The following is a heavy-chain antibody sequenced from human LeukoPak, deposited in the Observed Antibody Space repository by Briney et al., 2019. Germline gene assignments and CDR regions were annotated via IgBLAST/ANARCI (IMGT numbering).Heavy chain of an antibody. Sequence: GGSLRLSCAASGFTFSSYWMHWVRQAPGKGLVCVSRINSDGSSTSYADSVKGRFTISRDNAKNTLYLQMNSLRAEDTAVYYCVSSYYDSSGYYNWGQGTLVTVSS. J-gene: IGHJ4*02. CDR2: INSDGSST. CDR3: VSSYYDSSGYYN. CDR1: GFTFSSYW. V-gene: IGHV3-74*01. D-gene: IGHD3-22*01.